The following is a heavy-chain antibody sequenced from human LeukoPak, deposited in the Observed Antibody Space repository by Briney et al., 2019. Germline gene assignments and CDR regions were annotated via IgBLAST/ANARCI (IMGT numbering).Heavy chain of an antibody. CDR2: IRYDGSKK. D-gene: IGHD1-1*01. J-gene: IGHJ4*02. V-gene: IGHV3-30*02. CDR3: GNGATSRSANELHIGDY. Sequence: PGGSLRLSCAASGITFSSFGMHWVRQAPGKGLEWVAFIRYDGSKKYYADSVKGRFTISRDNSKNTLYVQMTSLRDEDTAIYYCGNGATSRSANELHIGDYWGQGTLVIVSS. CDR1: GITFSSFG.